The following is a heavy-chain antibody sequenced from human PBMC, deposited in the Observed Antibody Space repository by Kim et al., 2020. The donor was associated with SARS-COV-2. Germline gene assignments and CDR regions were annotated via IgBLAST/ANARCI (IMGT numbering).Heavy chain of an antibody. Sequence: SETLSLTCAVYGGSFSGYYWSWIRQPPGKGLEWIGEINHSGSTNYNPSLKSRVTISVDTSKNQFSLKLSSVIAADTAVYYCARGSLSIAARLDYWGQGTL. CDR1: GGSFSGYY. CDR3: ARGSLSIAARLDY. CDR2: INHSGST. J-gene: IGHJ4*02. D-gene: IGHD6-6*01. V-gene: IGHV4-34*01.